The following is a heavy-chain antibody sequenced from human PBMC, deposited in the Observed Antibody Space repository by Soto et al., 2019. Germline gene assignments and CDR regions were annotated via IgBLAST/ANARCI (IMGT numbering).Heavy chain of an antibody. D-gene: IGHD1-1*01. CDR3: LTAPVVWTY. CDR1: GFNVKNNH. Sequence: GGSLRLSCAASGFNVKNNHRSWVRQAPGKGLEWVSIIYSGGTTYYADSMKGRFTISRDNSKNTLYLQMNSLRVEDTAVYYCLTAPVVWTYWGQGTLVTVSS. J-gene: IGHJ4*02. CDR2: IYSGGTT. V-gene: IGHV3-53*01.